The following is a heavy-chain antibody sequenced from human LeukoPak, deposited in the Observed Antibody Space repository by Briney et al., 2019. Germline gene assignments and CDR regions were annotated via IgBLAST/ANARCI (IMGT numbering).Heavy chain of an antibody. V-gene: IGHV3-30-3*01. CDR2: ISYDGSNK. CDR3: ARDNGYYPADWFDP. CDR1: GFTFSSYA. Sequence: GGSLRLSCAASGFTFSSYAMHWVRQAPGKGLGWVAVISYDGSNKYYADSVKGRFTISRDNSKNTLYLQMNSLRAEDTAVYYCARDNGYYPADWFDPWGQGTLVTVSS. J-gene: IGHJ5*02. D-gene: IGHD3-22*01.